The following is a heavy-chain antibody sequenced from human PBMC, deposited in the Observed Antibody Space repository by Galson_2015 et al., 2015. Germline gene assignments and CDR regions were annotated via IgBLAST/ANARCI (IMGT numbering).Heavy chain of an antibody. CDR2: INPNSGGT. D-gene: IGHD6-13*01. J-gene: IGHJ4*02. CDR1: GYAFTGYY. CDR3: ARGGIAAAALDY. V-gene: IGHV1-2*04. Sequence: SVKVSCKASGYAFTGYYMHWVRQAPGQGLEWMGWINPNSGGTNYAQKFQGWVTMTRDTSISTAYMELSRLRSDDTAVYYCARGGIAAAALDYWGQGTLVTVSS.